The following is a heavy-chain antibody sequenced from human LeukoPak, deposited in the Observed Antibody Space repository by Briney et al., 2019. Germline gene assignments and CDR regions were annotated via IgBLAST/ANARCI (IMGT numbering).Heavy chain of an antibody. V-gene: IGHV3-74*01. J-gene: IGHJ4*02. D-gene: IGHD1-26*01. CDR2: IKSDGSST. Sequence: GGSLRLSCAASGFTFSSYWMHWIRQAPGKGLVWVSRIKSDGSSTNYADSVKGRFTISRDKAKNTLYLQMNSLRAEDTAVYYCSRSPYLHYSGSYDYFDYWGQGTLVTVSS. CDR3: SRSPYLHYSGSYDYFDY. CDR1: GFTFSSYW.